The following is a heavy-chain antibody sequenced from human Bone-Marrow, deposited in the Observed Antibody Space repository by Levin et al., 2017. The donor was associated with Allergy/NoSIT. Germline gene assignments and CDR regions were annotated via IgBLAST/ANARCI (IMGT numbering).Heavy chain of an antibody. D-gene: IGHD1-26*01. CDR3: ARMFQEGYTFSYSVDV. Sequence: GGSLRLSCAASGFSISSNYMSWVRQAPGRGLEWVSLIESGGKTFYADSVRGRFTIARDSSKNSLYLQMNALRPDDTAVYYCARMFQEGYTFSYSVDVWGQGTTVTVSS. CDR1: GFSISSNY. V-gene: IGHV3-53*01. J-gene: IGHJ6*02. CDR2: IESGGKT.